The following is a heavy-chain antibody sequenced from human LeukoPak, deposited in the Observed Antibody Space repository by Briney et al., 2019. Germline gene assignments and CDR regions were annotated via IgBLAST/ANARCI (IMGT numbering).Heavy chain of an antibody. D-gene: IGHD5-12*01. V-gene: IGHV4-4*09. J-gene: IGHJ4*02. CDR3: ARRSRSGYFLDS. Sequence: SETLSLTCIVSGGSMSGYYWSWIRQPPGEGLEWIGYTFSSGATTYNPSLKSRVTISVDTSGSQFSLNLSSVTAADTAVYFCARRSRSGYFLDSWGQGTLVTVSS. CDR2: TFSSGAT. CDR1: GGSMSGYY.